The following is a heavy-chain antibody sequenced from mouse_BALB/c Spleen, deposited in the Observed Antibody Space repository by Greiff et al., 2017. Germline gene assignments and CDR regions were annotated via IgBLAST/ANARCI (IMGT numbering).Heavy chain of an antibody. CDR3: ARELWGKGPMDY. V-gene: IGHV14-3*02. J-gene: IGHJ4*01. CDR1: GFNIKDTY. Sequence: VQLQQSGAELVKPGASVKLSCTASGFNIKDTYMHWVKQRPDQGLEWIGRIDPANGNTKYDPKFPGKATITADTASNTAYLQLSSLTSEDTAVEYWARELWGKGPMDYWGQGTAVTVSA. D-gene: IGHD1-3*01. CDR2: IDPANGNT.